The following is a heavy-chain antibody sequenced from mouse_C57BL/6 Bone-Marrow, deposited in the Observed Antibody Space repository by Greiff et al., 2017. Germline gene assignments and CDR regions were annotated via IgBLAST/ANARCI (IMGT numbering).Heavy chain of an antibody. Sequence: VQLQQSGTVLARPGASVKMSCKTSGYTFTSYWMHWVKQRPGQGLEWIGAIYPGNSDTSYNQKFKGKAKLTAVTSASTAYMELSSLTNEDSAVYYCTRSYDYDGEFAYWGQGTLVTVSA. CDR2: IYPGNSDT. D-gene: IGHD2-4*01. CDR3: TRSYDYDGEFAY. V-gene: IGHV1-5*01. J-gene: IGHJ3*01. CDR1: GYTFTSYW.